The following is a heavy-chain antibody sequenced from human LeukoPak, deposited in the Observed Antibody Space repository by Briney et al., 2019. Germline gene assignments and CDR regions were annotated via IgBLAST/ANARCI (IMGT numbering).Heavy chain of an antibody. V-gene: IGHV1-18*01. CDR3: ARDLALTCGGDCYFSY. J-gene: IGHJ4*02. CDR2: ISAYNGNA. Sequence: ASVKVSCKASGYTFTSYGISWVRQAPGQGLEWMGWISAYNGNANYAQKLQGRVTMTTDTSTSTAYMELRSLRSDDTAVYYCARDLALTCGGDCYFSYWGQGTLVTVSS. D-gene: IGHD2-21*02. CDR1: GYTFTSYG.